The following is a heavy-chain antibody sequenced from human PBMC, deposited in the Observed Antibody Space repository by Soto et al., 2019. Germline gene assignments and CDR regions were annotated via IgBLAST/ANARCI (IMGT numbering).Heavy chain of an antibody. V-gene: IGHV3-64*01. Sequence: EVQLAESGGGLAQPGGYLRLSCAASGFTLSGYALDWVRQAPGQCLEYVSGISSNGVGTYYANSVQGRFTISRDNSKNTVYLQMGSLRPEDMAVYYCARRARPDFYYMDVWGKGTTVTVSS. CDR1: GFTLSGYA. CDR2: ISSNGVGT. J-gene: IGHJ6*03. CDR3: ARRARPDFYYMDV. D-gene: IGHD6-6*01.